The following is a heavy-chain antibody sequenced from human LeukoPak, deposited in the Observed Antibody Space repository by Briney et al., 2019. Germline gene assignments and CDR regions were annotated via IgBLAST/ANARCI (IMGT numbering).Heavy chain of an antibody. CDR3: TRQRWIVGADFDY. D-gene: IGHD1-26*01. J-gene: IGHJ4*02. Sequence: GGSLRLSCAASGFTFSGSDMNWVRQASGKGLEWVGRIRSKVNSYATAYAASVKGRFTISRDDSKNTAYLQMNSLKTEDTAVYYCTRQRWIVGADFDYWGQGTLATVSS. V-gene: IGHV3-73*01. CDR1: GFTFSGSD. CDR2: IRSKVNSYAT.